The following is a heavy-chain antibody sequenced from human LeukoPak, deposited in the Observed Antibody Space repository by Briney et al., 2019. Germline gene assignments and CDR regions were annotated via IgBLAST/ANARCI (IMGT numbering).Heavy chain of an antibody. V-gene: IGHV3-53*01. D-gene: IGHD3-10*01. CDR2: IYSGGST. J-gene: IGHJ4*02. CDR3: ASGTGSYYSYYFDY. CDR1: GFTVSSNY. Sequence: GGSLRLSCAASGFTVSSNYMSWVRQAPGKGLEWVSVIYSGGSTYYADSVKGRFTISRDNSKNTLYLQMNSLRAEDTAVYYCASGTGSYYSYYFDYWGQGTLVTVSS.